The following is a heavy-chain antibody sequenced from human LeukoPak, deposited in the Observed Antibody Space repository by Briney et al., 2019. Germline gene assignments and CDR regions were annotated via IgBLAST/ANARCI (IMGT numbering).Heavy chain of an antibody. V-gene: IGHV4-38-2*02. J-gene: IGHJ6*03. CDR1: GYSISSGYY. Sequence: SETLSLTCTVSGYSISSGYYWGWIRQPPGKGLEWIGSIYHSGSTYYNPSLKSRVTISVDTSKNQFSLKLSSVTAADTAVYYCQYDFWSGLTDYYMDVWGKGTTVTVSS. D-gene: IGHD3-3*01. CDR3: QYDFWSGLTDYYMDV. CDR2: IYHSGST.